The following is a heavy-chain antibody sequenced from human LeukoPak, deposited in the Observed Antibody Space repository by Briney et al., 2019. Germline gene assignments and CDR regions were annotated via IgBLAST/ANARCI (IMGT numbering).Heavy chain of an antibody. CDR1: GFTFISYG. CDR2: IRYDGSNK. CDR3: AKDNYDYGDYDGGDY. D-gene: IGHD4-17*01. V-gene: IGHV3-30*02. Sequence: PGGSLRLSCAASGFTFISYGMHRVRQRPGKGLALVAFIRYDGSNKYYADSVRGRFTISRDNSRDTLHLQMNSLRAEDTAVYYCAKDNYDYGDYDGGDYWGQGTLVTVSS. J-gene: IGHJ4*02.